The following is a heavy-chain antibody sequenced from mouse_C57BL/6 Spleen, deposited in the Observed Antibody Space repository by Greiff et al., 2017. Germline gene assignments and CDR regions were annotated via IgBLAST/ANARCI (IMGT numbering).Heavy chain of an antibody. CDR2: INPGSGGT. D-gene: IGHD1-1*01. Sequence: QVQLQQSGAELVRPGTSVKVSCKASGYAFTNYLIEWVKQRPGQGLEWIGVINPGSGGTNYNEKFKGKATLTADKSSSTAYMQLSSLTSEDSAVYFCARSPLLLRCDYWGQGTTLTVSS. CDR3: ARSPLLLRCDY. J-gene: IGHJ2*01. CDR1: GYAFTNYL. V-gene: IGHV1-54*01.